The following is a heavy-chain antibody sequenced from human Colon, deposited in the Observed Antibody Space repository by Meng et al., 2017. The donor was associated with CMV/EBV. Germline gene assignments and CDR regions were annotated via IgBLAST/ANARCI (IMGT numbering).Heavy chain of an antibody. CDR3: AKVRLVRGWGLDY. CDR2: ISRSSSTI. V-gene: IGHV3-48*04. J-gene: IGHJ4*02. Sequence: GESLKISCAASGFTFSSYSMNWVRQPPGKGLEWVSYISRSSSTIFYADSVKGRFTISRGNAKNSLYLQMNSLRAEDTAVYYCAKVRLVRGWGLDYWGQGTLVTVSS. CDR1: GFTFSSYS. D-gene: IGHD1-26*01.